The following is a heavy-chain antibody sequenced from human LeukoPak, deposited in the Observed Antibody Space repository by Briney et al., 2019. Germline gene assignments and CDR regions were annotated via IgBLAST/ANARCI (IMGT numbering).Heavy chain of an antibody. J-gene: IGHJ5*02. CDR3: AKDMVRGVHSPNP. CDR2: IYYSGST. V-gene: IGHV4-39*02. D-gene: IGHD3-10*01. CDR1: GGSISSSSYY. Sequence: SETLSLTCTVSGGSISSSSYYWGWIRQPPGKGLEWIGSIYYSGSTYYNPSLKSRVTISVDTSKNQFSLKLSSVTAADTAVYYCAKDMVRGVHSPNPWGQGTLVTVSS.